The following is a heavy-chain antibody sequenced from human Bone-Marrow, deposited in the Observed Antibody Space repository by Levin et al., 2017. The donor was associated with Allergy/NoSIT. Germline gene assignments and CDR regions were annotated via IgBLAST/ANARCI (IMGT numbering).Heavy chain of an antibody. Sequence: PVASVKVSCKASGYTFTSYGISWVRQAPGQGLEWMGWISAYNGNTNYAQKLQGRVTMTTDTSTSTAYMELRSLRSDDTAVYYGARDERDSSSWNPLFDPWGQGTLVTVSS. CDR1: GYTFTSYG. D-gene: IGHD6-13*01. J-gene: IGHJ5*02. V-gene: IGHV1-18*01. CDR3: ARDERDSSSWNPLFDP. CDR2: ISAYNGNT.